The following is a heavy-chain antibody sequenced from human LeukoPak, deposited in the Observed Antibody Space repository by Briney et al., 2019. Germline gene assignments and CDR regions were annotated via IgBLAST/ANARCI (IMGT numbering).Heavy chain of an antibody. CDR2: IRYDGSNK. V-gene: IGHV3-30*02. J-gene: IGHJ4*02. CDR1: GFTFSSYG. D-gene: IGHD3-16*02. Sequence: GGSLRLSCAASGFTFSSYGMHWVRQAPGKGLEWVAFIRYDGSNKYYADSVKGRFTISRDNSKNTLYLQMNSLRAEDTAVYYCAKVRSRLGELSYPDYWGQGTLVTVSS. CDR3: AKVRSRLGELSYPDY.